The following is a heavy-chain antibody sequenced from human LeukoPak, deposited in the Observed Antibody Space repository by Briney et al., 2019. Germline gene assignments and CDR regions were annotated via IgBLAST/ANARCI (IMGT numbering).Heavy chain of an antibody. J-gene: IGHJ5*02. D-gene: IGHD6-19*01. CDR2: ISAYNGNT. Sequence: GASVKVSCKASGYTFTSYGICWVRQAPGQGLEWMGWISAYNGNTNYAQKLQGRVTMTTDTSTSTAYMELRSLRSDDTAVYYCARDRTRIAVAGTNWFDRWGQGTLVTVSS. CDR3: ARDRTRIAVAGTNWFDR. V-gene: IGHV1-18*01. CDR1: GYTFTSYG.